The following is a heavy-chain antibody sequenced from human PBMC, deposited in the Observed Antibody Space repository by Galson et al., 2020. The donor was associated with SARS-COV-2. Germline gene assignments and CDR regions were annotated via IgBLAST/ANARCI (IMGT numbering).Heavy chain of an antibody. J-gene: IGHJ4*02. V-gene: IGHV3-64D*08. CDR2: ISSRGVAT. Sequence: GGSLRLSCSVSGFIFSDYAMHWVRQAPGKGLEYVSSISSRGVATYYADSVKGRFTISRENSKNTLYLQMSSLRADDTSIYYCVKDRYVDYWGQGILVTVSA. CDR1: GFIFSDYA. CDR3: VKDRYVDY.